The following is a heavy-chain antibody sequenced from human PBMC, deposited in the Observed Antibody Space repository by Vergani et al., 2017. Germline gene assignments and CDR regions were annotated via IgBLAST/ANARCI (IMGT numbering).Heavy chain of an antibody. V-gene: IGHV4-59*01. CDR3: ARGGYYDFWSGYSPNWFDP. CDR1: GGSISSYY. J-gene: IGHJ5*02. Sequence: QVQLQESGPGLVKPSETLSLTCTVSGGSISSYYWSWIRQPQGKELEWIGYIYYSGSTNSNHSLKSRVTISVDTSKNQFSLKLSSVTAADTAVYYCARGGYYDFWSGYSPNWFDPWGQGTLVTVSS. D-gene: IGHD3-3*01. CDR2: IYYSGST.